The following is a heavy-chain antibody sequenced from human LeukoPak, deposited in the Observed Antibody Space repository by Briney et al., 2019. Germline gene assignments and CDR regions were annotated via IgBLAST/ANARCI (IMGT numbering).Heavy chain of an antibody. J-gene: IGHJ6*03. D-gene: IGHD3-22*01. CDR1: GYTFTAYY. V-gene: IGHV1-18*04. Sequence: ASVMVSCKASGYTFTAYYVHWVRQAPGQGLEWMGWISAYNGNTNYAQKLQGRVTMTTDTSTSTAYMELRSLRSDDTAVYYCARATYYYDSSGYPYYMDVWGKGTTGTISS. CDR2: ISAYNGNT. CDR3: ARATYYYDSSGYPYYMDV.